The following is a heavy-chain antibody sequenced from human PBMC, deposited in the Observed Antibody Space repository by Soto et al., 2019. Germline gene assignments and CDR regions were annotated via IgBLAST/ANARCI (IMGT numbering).Heavy chain of an antibody. V-gene: IGHV3-11*06. CDR3: ARANPTGYCSSTSCYWAGDY. J-gene: IGHJ4*02. Sequence: GGSLRLSCAASGFTFSDYYMSWIRQAPGKGLEWVSYISSSSSYTNYADSVKGRFTISRDNAKNSLYLQMISLRAEDTAVYYCARANPTGYCSSTSCYWAGDYWGQGTLVTVSS. D-gene: IGHD2-2*01. CDR2: ISSSSSYT. CDR1: GFTFSDYY.